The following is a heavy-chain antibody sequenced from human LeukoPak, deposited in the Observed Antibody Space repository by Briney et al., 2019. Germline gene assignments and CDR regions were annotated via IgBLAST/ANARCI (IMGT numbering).Heavy chain of an antibody. D-gene: IGHD2-15*01. Sequence: GGSLRLSCAASGFTFSSFWMTWVRQAPGKGLEWGANIKEDGSEKYYVDSVEGRFTISRDNAKNSLYLQMNSLRAEDTAVYYCARSELSPSDFDYWGQGTLVTVSS. J-gene: IGHJ4*02. CDR1: GFTFSSFW. CDR3: ARSELSPSDFDY. CDR2: IKEDGSEK. V-gene: IGHV3-7*01.